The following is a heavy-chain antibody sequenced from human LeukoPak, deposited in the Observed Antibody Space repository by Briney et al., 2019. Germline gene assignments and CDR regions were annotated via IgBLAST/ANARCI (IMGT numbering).Heavy chain of an antibody. Sequence: HPGGSLRLSCAASGFTFSSYAMSRVRQAPGKGLEWVSAISGSGGSTYYADSVKGRFTISRDNSKSTLYLQMNSLRAEDTAVYYCAKDPSGSYHFDYWGQGTLVTVSS. J-gene: IGHJ4*02. D-gene: IGHD1-26*01. CDR2: ISGSGGST. V-gene: IGHV3-23*01. CDR1: GFTFSSYA. CDR3: AKDPSGSYHFDY.